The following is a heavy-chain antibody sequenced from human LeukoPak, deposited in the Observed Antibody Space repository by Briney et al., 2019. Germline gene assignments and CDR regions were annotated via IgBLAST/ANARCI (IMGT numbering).Heavy chain of an antibody. CDR3: ARKVGGEGHFDY. CDR2: IYYSGST. D-gene: IGHD3-10*01. Sequence: PSETLSLTCTVSGGSISSYYWSWIRQPPGKGLEWIGYIYYSGSTNYNPSLKSRVTISVDTSKNQFSLKLSSVTAADTAVYYCARKVGGEGHFDYWGQGTLVTVSS. J-gene: IGHJ4*02. CDR1: GGSISSYY. V-gene: IGHV4-59*01.